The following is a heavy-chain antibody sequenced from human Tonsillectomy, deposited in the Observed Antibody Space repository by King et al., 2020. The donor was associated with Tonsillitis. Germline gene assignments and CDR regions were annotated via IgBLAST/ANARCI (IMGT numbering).Heavy chain of an antibody. Sequence: QLQESGPGLVKPSETLSLTCTVSGGSISSSGYYWGWIRQPPGKGLEWIGTIYYSGSTYYNPSLKSRVTISVDTSKNQFSLKLSSVTAEDPAVFYCARSPAMIAAACTAPHDAFDSWRQGTMVTVSS. CDR1: GGSISSSGYY. J-gene: IGHJ3*02. V-gene: IGHV4-39*07. CDR2: IYYSGST. D-gene: IGHD6-13*01. CDR3: ARSPAMIAAACTAPHDAFDS.